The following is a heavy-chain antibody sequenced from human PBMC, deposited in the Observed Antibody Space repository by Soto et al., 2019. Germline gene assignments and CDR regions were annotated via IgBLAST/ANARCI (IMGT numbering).Heavy chain of an antibody. V-gene: IGHV1-69*13. CDR1: GGTFSSYA. D-gene: IGHD2-21*02. Sequence: SVKVSCKASGGTFSSYAISWVRQAPGQGLEWMGGIIPIFGTANYAQKFQGRVTITADESTSTAYMELSSLRSEDTAVYYCARDNIVVVTPSPRAAFDXWGQGTMVTVSS. CDR2: IIPIFGTA. CDR3: ARDNIVVVTPSPRAAFDX. J-gene: IGHJ3*02.